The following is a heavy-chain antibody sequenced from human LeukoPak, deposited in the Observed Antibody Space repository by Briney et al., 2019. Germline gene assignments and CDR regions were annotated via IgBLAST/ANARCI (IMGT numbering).Heavy chain of an antibody. Sequence: SETLSLTCTVSGGSISSSSYYWGWIRQPPGKGLEWIGSIYYSGSTYYNPSLKSRVTISVDTSKNQFSLKLSSVTAADTAVYYCAPIERITIFGVAPHWGQGTLVTVSS. J-gene: IGHJ4*02. D-gene: IGHD3-3*01. CDR2: IYYSGST. CDR3: APIERITIFGVAPH. CDR1: GGSISSSSYY. V-gene: IGHV4-39*01.